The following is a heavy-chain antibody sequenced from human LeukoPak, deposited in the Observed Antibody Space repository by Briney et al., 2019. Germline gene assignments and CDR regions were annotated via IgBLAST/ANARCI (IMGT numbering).Heavy chain of an antibody. CDR3: VKDNGRWFDP. CDR2: IYYSGST. CDR1: GGSISSSSYY. J-gene: IGHJ5*02. V-gene: IGHV4-39*07. Sequence: SETLSLTCTVSGGSISSSSYYWGWIRQPPGTGLEWIGSIYYSGSTYYNPSLKSRVTISVDTSKNQFSLKLSSVTAADTAIYYCVKDNGRWFDPWGQGTLVIVSS. D-gene: IGHD1-26*01.